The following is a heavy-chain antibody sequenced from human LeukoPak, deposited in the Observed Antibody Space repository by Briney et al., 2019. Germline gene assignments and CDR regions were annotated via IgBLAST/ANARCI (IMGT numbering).Heavy chain of an antibody. Sequence: ASVKVSCKASGYTFTGYYMHWVRQASGQGLEWMGWINPNSGGTNYAQKFQGWVTMTRDTSISTAYMELSRLRSDDTAVYYCARETRGFRNWFDPWGQGTLVTVSS. CDR3: ARETRGFRNWFDP. V-gene: IGHV1-2*04. CDR1: GYTFTGYY. CDR2: INPNSGGT. J-gene: IGHJ5*02.